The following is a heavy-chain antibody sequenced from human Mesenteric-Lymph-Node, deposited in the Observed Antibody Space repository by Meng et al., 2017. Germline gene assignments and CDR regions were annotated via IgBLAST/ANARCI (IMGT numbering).Heavy chain of an antibody. CDR3: ARARGYCSSTSCRPYYYYGMDV. Sequence: GESLKISCAASGFTSSSYGMHWVRQAPGKGLEWVAVIWYDGSNKYYADSVKGRFTISRDNSKNTLYLQMNSLRAEDTAVYYCARARGYCSSTSCRPYYYYGMDVWGQGTTVTVSS. CDR1: GFTSSSYG. J-gene: IGHJ6*02. CDR2: IWYDGSNK. V-gene: IGHV3-33*01. D-gene: IGHD2-2*01.